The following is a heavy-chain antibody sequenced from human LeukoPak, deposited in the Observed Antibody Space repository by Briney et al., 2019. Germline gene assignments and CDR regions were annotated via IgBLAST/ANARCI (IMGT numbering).Heavy chain of an antibody. J-gene: IGHJ4*02. CDR3: ARDSVIGRYFDWFDY. CDR2: ISYDGSNK. D-gene: IGHD3-9*01. CDR1: GFTFRNYG. Sequence: PGRSLRLSCAASGFTFRNYGMHWIRQAPGKGLEWVAVISYDGSNKYYADSVKGRFTISRDNSKNTLYLQMNSLRAEDTAVYYCARDSVIGRYFDWFDYWGQGTLVTVSS. V-gene: IGHV3-30-3*01.